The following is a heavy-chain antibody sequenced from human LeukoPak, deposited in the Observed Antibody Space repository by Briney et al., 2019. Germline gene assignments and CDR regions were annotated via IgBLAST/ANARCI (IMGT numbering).Heavy chain of an antibody. Sequence: PGGSLRLSCAASGFTFSSYNMNWVRQAQGKGLEWVSSISSSSSYIYDADSVKGRFTISRDNAKNSLYLQMNSLRAEDTAVYFCARYTSGWFDYWGQGTLVTVSS. CDR1: GFTFSSYN. CDR2: ISSSSSYI. V-gene: IGHV3-21*01. CDR3: ARYTSGWFDY. J-gene: IGHJ5*01. D-gene: IGHD6-19*01.